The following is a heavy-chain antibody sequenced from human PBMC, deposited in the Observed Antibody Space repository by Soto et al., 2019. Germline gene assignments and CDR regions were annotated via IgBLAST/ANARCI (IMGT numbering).Heavy chain of an antibody. CDR2: INHSGST. CDR1: GGSFSGYY. V-gene: IGHV4-34*01. CDR3: ARVVHSSSWYSGWFDP. Sequence: SETLSLTCAVYGGSFSGYYWTWNRQPPGTGLEWIGEINHSGSTNYNPSLKSRVTISVDTSKNQFSLKLSSVTAADTAVYYCARVVHSSSWYSGWFDPWGQGTLVTVSS. J-gene: IGHJ5*02. D-gene: IGHD6-13*01.